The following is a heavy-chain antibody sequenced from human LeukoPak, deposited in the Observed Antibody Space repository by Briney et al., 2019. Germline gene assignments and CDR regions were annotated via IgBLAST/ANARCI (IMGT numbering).Heavy chain of an antibody. V-gene: IGHV4-4*07. CDR2: IYTSGST. CDR1: GGSISSYY. Sequence: SETLSLTCTVSGGSISSYYWSWIRQPAGKGLEWIGRIYTSGSTNYNPSLKSRVTMSVDTSKNQFSLKLSSVTAADTAMYYCASAGYYYDSSGYYSAFHYWGQGTLVTVSS. J-gene: IGHJ4*02. CDR3: ASAGYYYDSSGYYSAFHY. D-gene: IGHD3-22*01.